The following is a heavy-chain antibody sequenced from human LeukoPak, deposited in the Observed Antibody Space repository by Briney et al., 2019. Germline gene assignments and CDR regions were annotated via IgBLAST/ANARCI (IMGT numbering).Heavy chain of an antibody. CDR1: GGSISSGDYY. J-gene: IGHJ4*02. CDR3: ARGVRYYYDSSGSVFFDY. CDR2: IYYSGST. D-gene: IGHD3-22*01. Sequence: PSETLSLTCTVSGGSISSGDYYWSWIRQPPGKGLEWIGYIYYSGSTYYNPSLKSRVTISVDTSKNQFSLKLSSVTAADTAVYYCARGVRYYYDSSGSVFFDYWGQGTLVTVSS. V-gene: IGHV4-30-4*01.